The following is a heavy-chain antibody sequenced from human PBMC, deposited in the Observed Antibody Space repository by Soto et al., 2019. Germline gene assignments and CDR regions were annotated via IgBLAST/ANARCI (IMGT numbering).Heavy chain of an antibody. D-gene: IGHD3-9*01. CDR1: GFTFSSYS. CDR2: ISSSSSTI. J-gene: IGHJ5*02. CDR3: AKQNTGILTGYYNWFDP. V-gene: IGHV3-48*01. Sequence: ESGGGLVQPGGSQRLSCAASGFTFSSYSMNWVRQAPGKGLEWVSYISSSSSTIYYADSVKGRFTISRDNAKNSLYLQMNSLRAEDTDVYYCAKQNTGILTGYYNWFDPWGQGTLVTVSS.